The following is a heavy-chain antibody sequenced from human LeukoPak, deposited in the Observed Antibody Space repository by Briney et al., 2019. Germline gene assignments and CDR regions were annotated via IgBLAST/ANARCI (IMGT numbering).Heavy chain of an antibody. V-gene: IGHV3-23*01. D-gene: IGHD3-10*01. J-gene: IGHJ4*02. CDR3: AKSPRITMVRGVIGNIDY. CDR1: GFTVSSNY. CDR2: ISGSGGST. Sequence: GGSLRLSCAASGFTVSSNYMSWVRQAPGKGLEWVSAISGSGGSTYYADSVKGRFTISRDNSKNTLYLQMNSLRAEDTAVYYCAKSPRITMVRGVIGNIDYWGQGTLVTVSS.